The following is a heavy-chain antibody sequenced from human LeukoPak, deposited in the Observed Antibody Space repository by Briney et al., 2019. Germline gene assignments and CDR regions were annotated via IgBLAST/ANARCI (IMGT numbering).Heavy chain of an antibody. V-gene: IGHV5-51*01. D-gene: IGHD4-23*01. CDR1: GYTFTSYW. CDR3: ASLIDYAGNPFHY. J-gene: IGHJ4*02. Sequence: GESLKISCKGSGYTFTSYWIGWVRQMPGKVLECMGIIYPGDSDTRYSPSFQGQVTFSVDKSISTAYLQWSSLKASDTAMYYCASLIDYAGNPFHYWGQGTLVTVSS. CDR2: IYPGDSDT.